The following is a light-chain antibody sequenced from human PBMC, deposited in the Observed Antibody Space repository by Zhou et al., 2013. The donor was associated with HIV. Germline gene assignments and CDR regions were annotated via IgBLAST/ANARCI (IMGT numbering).Light chain of an antibody. CDR3: QQSYSTPFP. CDR1: QDISNY. V-gene: IGKV1-39*01. Sequence: DIQMTQSPSSLSASVGDRVTITCQASQDISNYLNWYQQKPGKAPKLLIYAASSLQSGVPSRFSGSGSGTDFTLTISSLQPEDFATYYCQQSYSTPFPFGQGTRLEIK. CDR2: AAS. J-gene: IGKJ5*01.